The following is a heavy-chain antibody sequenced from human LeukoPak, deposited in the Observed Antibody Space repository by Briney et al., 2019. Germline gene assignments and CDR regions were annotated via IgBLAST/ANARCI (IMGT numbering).Heavy chain of an antibody. CDR1: GGSFSDYY. J-gene: IGHJ6*03. Sequence: SETLSLACAVYGGSFSDYYGSWIRQPPGKGLEWIGEINDSGSTYYNPSLRSRVTMSIDTSKNQFSLKLTSVTAADTAVYYCARAYYYYMDVWGKGTTVTVSS. V-gene: IGHV4-34*01. CDR3: ARAYYYYMDV. CDR2: INDSGST.